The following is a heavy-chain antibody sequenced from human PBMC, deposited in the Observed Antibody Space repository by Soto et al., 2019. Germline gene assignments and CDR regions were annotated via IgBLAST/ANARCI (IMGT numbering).Heavy chain of an antibody. Sequence: QVQLVESGGGVVQPGRSLRLSCAASGFTFSSYVMHWVRQAPGKGLAWVAVISYDGSNKYYADSVKGRFTVSRDNSKNTLYLQMNSLRTEDTAGYYCAKDLRRWERAAGDSWGQGTLVTVSS. J-gene: IGHJ4*02. CDR2: ISYDGSNK. V-gene: IGHV3-30*18. CDR3: AKDLRRWERAAGDS. CDR1: GFTFSSYV. D-gene: IGHD1-26*01.